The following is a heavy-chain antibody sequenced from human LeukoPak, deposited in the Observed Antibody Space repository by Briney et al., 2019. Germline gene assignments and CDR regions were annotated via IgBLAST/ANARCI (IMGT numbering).Heavy chain of an antibody. D-gene: IGHD3-10*01. V-gene: IGHV3-74*01. CDR1: GFTFTDYW. CDR3: ARQAGSGFDY. J-gene: IGHJ4*02. Sequence: PGGSLRLSCAVSGFTFTDYWFHWVRQAPGKGLEWVSRVKSDGGGINYGDSVKGRFTMSRDNAKNTLYLQMNSLRAEDTAAYYCARQAGSGFDYWGQGSLVTVSS. CDR2: VKSDGGGI.